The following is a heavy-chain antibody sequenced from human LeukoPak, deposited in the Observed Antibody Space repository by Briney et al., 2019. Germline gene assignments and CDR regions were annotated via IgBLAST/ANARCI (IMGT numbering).Heavy chain of an antibody. V-gene: IGHV3-7*05. CDR1: GFTFSSYW. J-gene: IGHJ4*02. D-gene: IGHD6-6*01. CDR3: ARIGYSSSSFDF. Sequence: GGSLRLSCAASGFTFSSYWMSWVRQAPGKGLEWVANIKQDGSVEYYVVSVKGRFTISRDSAKESLYLQMNSLRAEDTAVYYCARIGYSSSSFDFWGQGTLVTVSS. CDR2: IKQDGSVE.